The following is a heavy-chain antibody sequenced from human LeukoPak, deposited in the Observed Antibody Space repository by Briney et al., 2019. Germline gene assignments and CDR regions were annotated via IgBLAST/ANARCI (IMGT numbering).Heavy chain of an antibody. CDR1: GGSFSGYY. J-gene: IGHJ4*02. CDR2: INHSGST. D-gene: IGHD4-11*01. V-gene: IGHV4-34*01. CDR3: ARAQPSVTTDY. Sequence: SETLSLTCAVYGGSFSGYYWSWLRQPPGKGLEWIGEINHSGSTNYNPSLKSRVTISVDTSKNQFSLKLSSVTAADTAVYYCARAQPSVTTDYWGQGTLVTVPS.